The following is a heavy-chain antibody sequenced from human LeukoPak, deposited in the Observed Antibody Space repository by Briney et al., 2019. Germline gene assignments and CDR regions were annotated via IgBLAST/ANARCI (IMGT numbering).Heavy chain of an antibody. J-gene: IGHJ4*02. CDR1: GFTFSSYE. V-gene: IGHV3-48*03. CDR2: ISSSDRTT. CDR3: ARGGH. D-gene: IGHD1-26*01. Sequence: PGGSLGLSCAASGFTFSSYEMNWVRQAPGKGLEWVSYISSSDRTTFYADSVKGRFTISRDNTKNSLYLQMNSLRAEDTAVYYCARGGHWGQGTLVTVSS.